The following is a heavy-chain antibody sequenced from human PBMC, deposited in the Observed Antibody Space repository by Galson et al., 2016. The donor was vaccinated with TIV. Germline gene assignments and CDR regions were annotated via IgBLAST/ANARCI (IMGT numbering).Heavy chain of an antibody. Sequence: SLRLSCAASGFTFSSYALTWVRQAPGKGLEWVAAITGGGGSSYYADSVKGRFTISRDNSKKMLYLQLNRLRAEDTAVYYCAKVPSSGFSYYYGIDVWGQGTTVTVA. CDR2: ITGGGGSS. V-gene: IGHV3-23*01. J-gene: IGHJ6*02. CDR3: AKVPSSGFSYYYGIDV. CDR1: GFTFSSYA. D-gene: IGHD6-19*01.